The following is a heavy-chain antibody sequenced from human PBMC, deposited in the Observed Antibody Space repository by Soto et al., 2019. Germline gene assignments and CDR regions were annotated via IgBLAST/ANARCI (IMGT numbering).Heavy chain of an antibody. CDR1: GFTFSSYA. CDR3: AKPPIAVAGIPFPY. D-gene: IGHD6-19*01. V-gene: IGHV3-23*01. CDR2: ISGSGGGT. Sequence: PGGSLRLSCAASGFTFSSYAMSWVRQAPGKGLEWVSAISGSGGGTIYADTQKGRLTISKDKSKNTQYLQTISLRAEDTAVYYRAKPPIAVAGIPFPYWGQGTLVTVSS. J-gene: IGHJ4*02.